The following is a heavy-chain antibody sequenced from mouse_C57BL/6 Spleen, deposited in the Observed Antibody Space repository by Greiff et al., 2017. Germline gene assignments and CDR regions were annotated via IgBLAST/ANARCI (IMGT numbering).Heavy chain of an antibody. CDR1: GYAFSSSW. J-gene: IGHJ4*01. V-gene: IGHV1-82*01. CDR3: ARAGRGYAMDY. CDR2: IYPGDGDT. D-gene: IGHD3-3*01. Sequence: QVQLQQSGPELVKPGASVKISCKASGYAFSSSWMHWVKQRPGKGLEWIGRIYPGDGDTNYNGKFKGKATLTADKSSSTAYMQLSSLTSEDSAVYFCARAGRGYAMDYWGQGTSVTVSS.